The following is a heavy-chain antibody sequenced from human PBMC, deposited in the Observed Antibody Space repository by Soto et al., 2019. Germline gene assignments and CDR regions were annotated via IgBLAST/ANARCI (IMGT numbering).Heavy chain of an antibody. CDR3: ASYYCSGGSCYKATGWFDP. CDR2: IYYSGST. CDR1: GGSISSGGYY. D-gene: IGHD2-15*01. J-gene: IGHJ5*02. Sequence: SETLSLTCTVSGGSISSGGYYWSWIRQHPGKGLEWIGYIYYSGSTYYNPSLKSRVTISVDTSKNQFSLKLSSVTAADTAVYYCASYYCSGGSCYKATGWFDPWGQGTLVTVSS. V-gene: IGHV4-31*03.